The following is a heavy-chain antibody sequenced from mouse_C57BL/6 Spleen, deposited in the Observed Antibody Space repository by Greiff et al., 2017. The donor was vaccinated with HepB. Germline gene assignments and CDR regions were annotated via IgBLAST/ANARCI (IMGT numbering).Heavy chain of an antibody. D-gene: IGHD2-1*01. V-gene: IGHV1-53*01. CDR3: ARNYGNSAWFAY. CDR1: GYTFTSYW. CDR2: INPSNGGT. Sequence: QVQLQQPGTELVKPGASVKLSCKASGYTFTSYWMHWVKQRPGQGLEWIGNINPSNGGTNDNEKFTSKATLTIDKSSSTAYLQISCLTSEDSAVYYCARNYGNSAWFAYWGQGTLVTVSA. J-gene: IGHJ3*01.